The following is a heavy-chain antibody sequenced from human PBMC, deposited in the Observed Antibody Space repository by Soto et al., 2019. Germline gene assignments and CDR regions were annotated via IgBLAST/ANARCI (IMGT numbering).Heavy chain of an antibody. CDR2: IYYSGST. V-gene: IGHV4-61*01. CDR3: ARALAYCGGDCYSGRFDY. Sequence: QVQLQESGPGLVKPSETLSLTCTVSGGSVSSGSYYWSWIRQPPGKGLEWIGYIYYSGSTNYNPSLKSRVTISVDQSKNQFPLKLSPVTAADTAVYYCARALAYCGGDCYSGRFDYWGQGTLVTVSS. D-gene: IGHD2-21*02. J-gene: IGHJ4*02. CDR1: GGSVSSGSYY.